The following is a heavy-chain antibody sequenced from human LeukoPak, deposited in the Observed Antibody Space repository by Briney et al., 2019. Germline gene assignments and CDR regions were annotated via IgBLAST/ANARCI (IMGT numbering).Heavy chain of an antibody. CDR3: ARHSIASDGARLFDY. CDR1: GGSITSYY. CDR2: IYYSGYS. Sequence: SETLSLTCTVSGGSITSYYWAWLRQPPGKGLEWIGYIYYSGYSNYNPSLKSRVSMSVDTSKNQFSLKLTSVTAADTAVYYCARHSIASDGARLFDYWGRGTLVTVSS. J-gene: IGHJ4*02. D-gene: IGHD2-21*01. V-gene: IGHV4-59*08.